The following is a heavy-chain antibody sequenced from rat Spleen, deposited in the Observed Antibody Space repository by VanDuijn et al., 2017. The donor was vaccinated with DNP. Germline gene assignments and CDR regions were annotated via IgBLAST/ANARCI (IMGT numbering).Heavy chain of an antibody. CDR3: ASLQASGAMDA. J-gene: IGHJ4*01. V-gene: IGHV5-7*01. Sequence: EVQLVESGGGLVQPGRSLKLSCAASGFTFSDYNMAWVRQAPKKGLEWVATISYDGSSTYYRDSLKGRFTISRDNAKTTLYLQMDSLRSEDTATYYCASLQASGAMDAWGQGTSVTVSS. CDR1: GFTFSDYN. CDR2: ISYDGSST. D-gene: IGHD3-2*01.